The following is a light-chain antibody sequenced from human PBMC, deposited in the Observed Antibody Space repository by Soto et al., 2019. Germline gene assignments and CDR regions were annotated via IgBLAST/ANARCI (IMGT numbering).Light chain of an antibody. J-gene: IGLJ2*01. CDR1: SSDVGSYDL. V-gene: IGLV2-23*02. CDR3: CSYAGSSTFI. Sequence: QSALTQPASVSGSPGQSITISCTGTSSDVGSYDLVSWYQQLPGRAPKLIIYDDFRRPSGVSSRFSGSKSGNTASLTVSGLQAEDEADYYCCSYAGSSTFIFGGGTKLTVL. CDR2: DDF.